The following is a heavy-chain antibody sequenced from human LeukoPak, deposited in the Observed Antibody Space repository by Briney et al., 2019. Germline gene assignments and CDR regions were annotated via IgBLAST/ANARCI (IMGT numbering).Heavy chain of an antibody. Sequence: SETLSLTYTVSGDSITNYYWSWIRQSPGKGLEWIAYIYYSGTTNYNPSLNSRVTISVDTSKNQFSLKLRSVTAADTAVYYCARTRTRNNYGEYYFDYWGQGTLVTVSS. V-gene: IGHV4-59*01. CDR3: ARTRTRNNYGEYYFDY. J-gene: IGHJ4*02. CDR2: IYYSGTT. CDR1: GDSITNYY. D-gene: IGHD5-24*01.